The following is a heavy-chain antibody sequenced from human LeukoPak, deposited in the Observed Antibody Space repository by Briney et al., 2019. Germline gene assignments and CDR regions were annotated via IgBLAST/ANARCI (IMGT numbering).Heavy chain of an antibody. V-gene: IGHV3-9*01. D-gene: IGHD6-13*01. Sequence: GGSLRLSCAASGFTFDDYAMHWVRQAPGKGLEWVSGISWNSGSIGYADSVKGRFTISRDNAKNSLYLQMDSLRAEDTALYYCTAAVDYWGQGTLVTVPS. CDR2: ISWNSGSI. J-gene: IGHJ4*02. CDR3: TAAVDY. CDR1: GFTFDDYA.